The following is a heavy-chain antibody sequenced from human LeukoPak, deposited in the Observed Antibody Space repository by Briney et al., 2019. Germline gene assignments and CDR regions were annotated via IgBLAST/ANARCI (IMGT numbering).Heavy chain of an antibody. CDR1: GLNFNTYT. D-gene: IGHD4-17*01. V-gene: IGHV3-21*01. Sequence: PGGSLRLSCAASGLNFNTYTMNWVRQAPGKGLEWVSSISSDSSYIYYADAVHGRFTVSRDNAKYSLYLQMNSLRAEDTAVYYCVRGSYGAYDYWGQGSLVTVSS. J-gene: IGHJ4*02. CDR3: VRGSYGAYDY. CDR2: ISSDSSYI.